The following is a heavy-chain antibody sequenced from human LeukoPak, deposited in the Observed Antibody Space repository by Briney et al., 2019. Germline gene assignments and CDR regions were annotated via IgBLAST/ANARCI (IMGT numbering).Heavy chain of an antibody. J-gene: IGHJ6*03. CDR1: GFSFSDYY. V-gene: IGHV3-11*01. Sequence: PGGSLRLSCAASGFSFSDYYMSWIRQAPGKGLEWVSYISSSGSTIKYADSVKGRFTISRDNANNSLYLQMNGLRAEDTAVYYCAGVEFGSRYYYYVDVWGKGTTVTVSS. D-gene: IGHD1-1*01. CDR2: ISSSGSTI. CDR3: AGVEFGSRYYYYVDV.